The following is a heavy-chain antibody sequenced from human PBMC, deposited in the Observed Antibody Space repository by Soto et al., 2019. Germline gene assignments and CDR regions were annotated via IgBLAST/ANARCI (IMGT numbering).Heavy chain of an antibody. D-gene: IGHD2-2*01. Sequence: SETLSLTCTVSGGSISSYYWSWIRQPPGKGLEWIGYIYYSGSTNYNPSLKSRVTISVDTSKNQFSLKLSSVTAADTAVYYCARTSQTYCSSTSCFQGVYYYYYMDVWGKGTTVTVSS. CDR1: GGSISSYY. CDR2: IYYSGST. J-gene: IGHJ6*03. V-gene: IGHV4-59*08. CDR3: ARTSQTYCSSTSCFQGVYYYYYMDV.